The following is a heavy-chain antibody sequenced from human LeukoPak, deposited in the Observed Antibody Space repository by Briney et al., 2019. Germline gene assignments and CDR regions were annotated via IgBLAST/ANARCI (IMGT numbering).Heavy chain of an antibody. CDR3: GRAVGYCSGGSCYYGGPGDY. D-gene: IGHD2-15*01. CDR1: GFTFSSYG. V-gene: IGHV3-33*01. J-gene: IGHJ4*02. CDR2: TWYHGGNQ. Sequence: GGSLRLSCAASGFTFSSYGMHWVRQAPGRGLEWVALTWYHGGNQYYADSVKGRFTISRDNSKNTLDLQMNSLRAEDTAVYYCGRAVGYCSGGSCYYGGPGDYWGQGTLVTVSS.